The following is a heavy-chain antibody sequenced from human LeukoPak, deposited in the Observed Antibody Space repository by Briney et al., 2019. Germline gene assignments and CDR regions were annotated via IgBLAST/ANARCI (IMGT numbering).Heavy chain of an antibody. Sequence: SETLSLTCTVSGGSISSYYWSWIRQPPGKGLEWIGYIYYSGSTNYNPSLKSRVTISVDTSKNQFSLKLSSVTAADTAVYYCARSDAVENWFDPWGQGTLVTVSS. CDR3: ARSDAVENWFDP. CDR1: GGSISSYY. J-gene: IGHJ5*02. V-gene: IGHV4-59*12. CDR2: IYYSGST. D-gene: IGHD6-19*01.